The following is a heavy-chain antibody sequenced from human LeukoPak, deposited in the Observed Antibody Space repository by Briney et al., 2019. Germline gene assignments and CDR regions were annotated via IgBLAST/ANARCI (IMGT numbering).Heavy chain of an antibody. J-gene: IGHJ4*02. CDR1: GFTFNSYW. CDR2: IMKDGGDK. Sequence: PGGSLILSCAASGFTFNSYWMTWVRQAPGKGLEWVANIMKDGGDKQYVDSVKGRFTISRDNAKNSLYLQMNSLRAEDTAVYYCVRGRDYYVFDYWGQGTLVTVSS. D-gene: IGHD3-10*02. V-gene: IGHV3-7*01. CDR3: VRGRDYYVFDY.